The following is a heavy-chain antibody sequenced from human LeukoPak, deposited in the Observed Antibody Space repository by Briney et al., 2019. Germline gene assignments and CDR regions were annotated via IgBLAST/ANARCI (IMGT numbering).Heavy chain of an antibody. Sequence: SQTLSLTCTVSGGSISSGSYYWSWIRQPAGKGLEWIGRIYTSGSTNYNPSLKSRVTISVDTSKNQFSLKLSSVTAADTAVYYCARDAPSYDSSGYQNYYYYYMDVWGKGTTVTVSS. CDR1: GGSISSGSYY. CDR3: ARDAPSYDSSGYQNYYYYYMDV. J-gene: IGHJ6*03. CDR2: IYTSGST. V-gene: IGHV4-61*02. D-gene: IGHD3-22*01.